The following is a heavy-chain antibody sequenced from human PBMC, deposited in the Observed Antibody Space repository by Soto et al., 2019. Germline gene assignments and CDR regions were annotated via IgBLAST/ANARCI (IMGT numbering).Heavy chain of an antibody. CDR2: INHSGST. CDR3: ARDKNYDLWRGTYGMDV. D-gene: IGHD3-3*01. Sequence: SETLSITCAVYGGSFSGYYWSWIRQPPGKGLEWIGEINHSGSTDYNPSLKSRVTISVDTSKNQFSLKLSSVTAADTAVYYCARDKNYDLWRGTYGMDVWGQGTTVTVSS. CDR1: GGSFSGYY. V-gene: IGHV4-34*01. J-gene: IGHJ6*02.